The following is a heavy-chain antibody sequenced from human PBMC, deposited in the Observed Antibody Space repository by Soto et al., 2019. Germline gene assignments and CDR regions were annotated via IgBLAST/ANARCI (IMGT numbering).Heavy chain of an antibody. J-gene: IGHJ4*02. CDR3: AKLVIGYCSGNTCDDY. Sequence: VQLLESGGGLIQPGGSLRLSCAAPGFTFSYGIHWLRQAPGKGLEWVAYISYDSSNKFYGDSVKGRFTISRDNSKNTTFLQMNSLRAEDTAVYYCAKLVIGYCSGNTCDDYWGQGTLVAVSS. V-gene: IGHV3-30*18. CDR1: GFTFSYG. CDR2: ISYDSSNK. D-gene: IGHD2-15*01.